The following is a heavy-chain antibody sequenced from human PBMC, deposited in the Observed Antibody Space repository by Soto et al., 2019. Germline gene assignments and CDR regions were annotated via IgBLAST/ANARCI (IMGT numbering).Heavy chain of an antibody. D-gene: IGHD3-3*01. Sequence: ASVKVSCKASGYTFTGYYMHWVRQAPGQGLEWMGWINPNSGGTNYAQKFQGWVTMTRDTSISTAYMELSRLRSDDTAVYYCAREGGPFWSGYSANCFDPWGQGILVTVSS. CDR2: INPNSGGT. CDR3: AREGGPFWSGYSANCFDP. CDR1: GYTFTGYY. V-gene: IGHV1-2*04. J-gene: IGHJ5*02.